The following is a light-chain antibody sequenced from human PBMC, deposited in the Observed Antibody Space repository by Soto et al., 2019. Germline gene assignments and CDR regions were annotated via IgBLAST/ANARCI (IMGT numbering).Light chain of an antibody. J-gene: IGKJ2*01. V-gene: IGKV1-6*01. CDR3: LQDYNYPFT. Sequence: AIQMTLSPSSLAASVGDRVSRTGRASQDIRKDLAWYQQKPGKAPQILIYGASTLQTGVASRFRGSGSATDFTLTISSLQPEDCPAYYCLQDYNYPFTFGQGTKGDIK. CDR1: QDIRKD. CDR2: GAS.